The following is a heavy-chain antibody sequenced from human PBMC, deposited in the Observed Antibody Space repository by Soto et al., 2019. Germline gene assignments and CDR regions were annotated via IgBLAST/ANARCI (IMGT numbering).Heavy chain of an antibody. J-gene: IGHJ4*02. Sequence: EVQLVESGGGLVQPGGSLRLSCAASGFTFSSYWMSWVRQAPGKGLEWVANIKQDGSEKYYVDSVKGRFTISRDNAKNALYLQMNGLRAEDTAVYYCARVKQGSWYYFDYWGQGTLVTVSS. V-gene: IGHV3-7*01. CDR2: IKQDGSEK. D-gene: IGHD6-13*01. CDR1: GFTFSSYW. CDR3: ARVKQGSWYYFDY.